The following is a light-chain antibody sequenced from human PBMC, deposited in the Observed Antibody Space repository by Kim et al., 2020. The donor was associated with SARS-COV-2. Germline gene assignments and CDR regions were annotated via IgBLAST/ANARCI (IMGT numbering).Light chain of an antibody. V-gene: IGLV1-40*01. Sequence: QLVLTQPPSVSGAPGQRITISCTGSNSNLGAGYDVHWYQQLPGTAPKLLIYANNNRPSGVPDRVSGYKSDTSASLVITGLQADDEGDYYCQSFDSSLTMHIFGGGTKVTVL. J-gene: IGLJ1*01. CDR3: QSFDSSLTMHI. CDR2: ANN. CDR1: NSNLGAGYD.